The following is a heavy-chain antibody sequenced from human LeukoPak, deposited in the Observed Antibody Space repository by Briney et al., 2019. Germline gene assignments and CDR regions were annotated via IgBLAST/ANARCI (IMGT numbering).Heavy chain of an antibody. CDR2: IYYSGST. CDR1: GGSISSYY. V-gene: IGHV4-59*01. J-gene: IGHJ6*02. Sequence: SETLSLSCTVSGGSISSYYWSWIRQPPGKGLEWIGYIYYSGSTNYNHSLKSRVTISVDTSKNQFFLKLSSVTAADTAVYYCARGGYSYGPYHYYGMDVWGQGTTVTVSS. D-gene: IGHD5-18*01. CDR3: ARGGYSYGPYHYYGMDV.